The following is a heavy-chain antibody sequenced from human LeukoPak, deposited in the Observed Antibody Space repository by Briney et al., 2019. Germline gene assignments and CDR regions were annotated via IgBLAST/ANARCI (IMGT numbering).Heavy chain of an antibody. Sequence: GESLKISCKGSGYSFTSYWISWVRQMPGKGLEWMGRIDPSDSYTNYSPSFQGHVTISADKSISTAYLQWSSLKASDTAMYYCARLEDLYCSGGNCYSHYFDYWGQGTLVTVSS. D-gene: IGHD2-15*01. V-gene: IGHV5-10-1*01. J-gene: IGHJ4*02. CDR2: IDPSDSYT. CDR1: GYSFTSYW. CDR3: ARLEDLYCSGGNCYSHYFDY.